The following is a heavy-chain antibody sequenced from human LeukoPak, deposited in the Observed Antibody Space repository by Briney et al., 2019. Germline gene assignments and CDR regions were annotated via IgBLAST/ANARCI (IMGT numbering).Heavy chain of an antibody. CDR2: IYTSGST. CDR1: GGSISSYY. J-gene: IGHJ4*02. V-gene: IGHV4-4*07. D-gene: IGHD3-22*01. CDR3: AREWGYYDSSGYYYSNVLYDY. Sequence: SETLSLTCTVSGGSISSYYWSWIGQPAGKGLEWIGRIYTSGSTNYNPSLKSRVTMSVDTSKNQFSLKLSSVTAADTAVYYCAREWGYYDSSGYYYSNVLYDYWGQGTLVTVSS.